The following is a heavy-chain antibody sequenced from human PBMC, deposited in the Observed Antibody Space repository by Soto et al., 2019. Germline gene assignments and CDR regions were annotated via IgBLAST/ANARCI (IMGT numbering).Heavy chain of an antibody. Sequence: GESLKISCKGSGYSFTSYWIGWVRQMPGKGLEWMGIIYPGDSDTRYSPSFQGQVTISADKSISTAYLQWSSLKASDTAMYYCASTYGFKHYYYGMDVWGQGTTVTVSS. J-gene: IGHJ6*02. D-gene: IGHD3-10*01. CDR2: IYPGDSDT. V-gene: IGHV5-51*01. CDR1: GYSFTSYW. CDR3: ASTYGFKHYYYGMDV.